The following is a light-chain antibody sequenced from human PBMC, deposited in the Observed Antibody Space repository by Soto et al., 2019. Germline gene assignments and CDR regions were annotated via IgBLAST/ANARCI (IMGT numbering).Light chain of an antibody. CDR1: SSDIGRYNF. CDR3: SSYTGSTNLVV. J-gene: IGLJ2*01. V-gene: IGLV2-8*01. Sequence: QSALTQPPSASGSRGQSVTISCAGTSSDIGRYNFVSWYQHHPGKAPRLIIYEVTKRPSGVPDRFSGSKSDSTASLTVSGLQAEDEAVYYCSSYTGSTNLVVFGGGTKVTVL. CDR2: EVT.